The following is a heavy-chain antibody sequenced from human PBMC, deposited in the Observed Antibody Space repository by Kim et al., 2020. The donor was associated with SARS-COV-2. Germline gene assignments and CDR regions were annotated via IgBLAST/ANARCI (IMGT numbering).Heavy chain of an antibody. CDR1: GFTFSSYA. D-gene: IGHD5-18*01. Sequence: GGSLRLSCAASGFTFSSYAMSWVRQAPGKGLEWVSAISGSGGSTYYADSVKGRFTISRDNSKNTLYLQMNSLRAEDTAVYYCAKVGGVGSSWYLEDTAMGRGFDYWGQGTLVTVSS. V-gene: IGHV3-23*01. CDR2: ISGSGGST. CDR3: AKVGGVGSSWYLEDTAMGRGFDY. J-gene: IGHJ4*02.